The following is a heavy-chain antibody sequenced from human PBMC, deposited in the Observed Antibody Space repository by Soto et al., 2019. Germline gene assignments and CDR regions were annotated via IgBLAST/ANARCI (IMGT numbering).Heavy chain of an antibody. CDR2: ISSSSTNI. CDR3: ARDLNDFWSGYYGCFDY. J-gene: IGHJ4*02. V-gene: IGHV3-21*01. CDR1: GFTFSSYS. Sequence: GSLRLSCAASGFTFSSYSMNWVRQAPGKGLEWVSSISSSSTNINYADSVKGRFTISRENAKNSLYLQMNSLRAEDTAVYYCARDLNDFWSGYYGCFDYWGQGALVTVSS. D-gene: IGHD3-3*01.